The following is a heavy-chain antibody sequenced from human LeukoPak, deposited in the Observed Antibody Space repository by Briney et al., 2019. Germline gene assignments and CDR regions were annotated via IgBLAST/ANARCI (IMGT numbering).Heavy chain of an antibody. CDR3: ATSGSSYYFDY. J-gene: IGHJ4*02. Sequence: EPGRSLRLSCGASGFTFSSYGMHWVRQAPGKGLEWVAVISYDGSNKYYADSVKGRFTISRDNSKNTLYLQMNSLRAEDTAVSYCATSGSSYYFDYWGQGTLVTVSS. CDR1: GFTFSSYG. CDR2: ISYDGSNK. D-gene: IGHD1-26*01. V-gene: IGHV3-30*03.